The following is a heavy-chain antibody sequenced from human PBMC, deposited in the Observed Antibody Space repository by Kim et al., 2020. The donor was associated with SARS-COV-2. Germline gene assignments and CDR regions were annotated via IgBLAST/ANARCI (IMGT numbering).Heavy chain of an antibody. J-gene: IGHJ6*02. CDR1: GGSISSSSYY. CDR3: ARHARSYYYYGMDV. D-gene: IGHD4-17*01. Sequence: SETLSLTCTVSGGSISSSSYYWGWIRQPPGKGLEWIGSIYYSGSTYYNPSLKSRVTISVDTSKNQFSLKLSSVTAADTAVYYCARHARSYYYYGMDVWGQGTTVTVSS. V-gene: IGHV4-39*01. CDR2: IYYSGST.